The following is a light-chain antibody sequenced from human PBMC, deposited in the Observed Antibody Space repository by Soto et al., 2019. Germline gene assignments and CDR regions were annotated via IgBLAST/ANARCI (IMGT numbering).Light chain of an antibody. Sequence: IGDRVTITCRASEDINDWLAWYQQKPGNAPKFLIYDASTLQSGVPSRFSGRGSGTDFTLTISSLQPEDFATYYCLQDYDYPRTFGQGTKVDIK. J-gene: IGKJ1*01. V-gene: IGKV1-6*01. CDR3: LQDYDYPRT. CDR2: DAS. CDR1: EDINDW.